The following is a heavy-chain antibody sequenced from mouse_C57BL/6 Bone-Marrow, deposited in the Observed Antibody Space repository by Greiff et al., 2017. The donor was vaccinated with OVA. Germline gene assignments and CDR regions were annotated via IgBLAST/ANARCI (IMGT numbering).Heavy chain of an antibody. Sequence: VQLQQSGPELVKPGASVKISCKASGYSFTGYYMNWVKQSPEKSLEWIGEINPSTGGTTYNQKFKAKATLTVDKSSSTAYMQLKSLTSEDTAVYYGARSGWILRGDYCDYWGQGTTLTVSS. CDR1: GYSFTGYY. J-gene: IGHJ2*01. V-gene: IGHV1-42*01. D-gene: IGHD2-3*01. CDR2: INPSTGGT. CDR3: ARSGWILRGDYCDY.